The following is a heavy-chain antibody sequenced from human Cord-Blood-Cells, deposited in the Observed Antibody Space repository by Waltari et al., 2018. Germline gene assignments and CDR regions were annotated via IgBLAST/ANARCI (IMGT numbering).Heavy chain of an antibody. CDR2: IYYSGST. CDR3: ARQFITMVRGVIIFDY. Sequence: QLQLQESGPGLVKPSETLSLTCTVSGGSISSSSYYWGWIRQPPGKGVEWIGSIYYSGSTNYNPSLKSRVTISVDTSKNQFSLKLSSVTAADTAVYYCARQFITMVRGVIIFDYWGQGTLVTVSS. J-gene: IGHJ4*02. D-gene: IGHD3-10*01. CDR1: GGSISSSSYY. V-gene: IGHV4-39*01.